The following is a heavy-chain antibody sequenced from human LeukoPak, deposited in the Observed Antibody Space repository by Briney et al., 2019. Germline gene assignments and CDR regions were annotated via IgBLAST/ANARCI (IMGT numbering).Heavy chain of an antibody. CDR2: ISPYNGNT. V-gene: IGHV1-18*01. Sequence: ASVKVSCKASGYTFVYSGISWVRQAPGQGLEWMGWISPYNGNTDYALKFQDRVTMTTDTSTSTAYMELRSLSSDHTALYYCARQLWSDGENAFDIWGQGTMVTVSA. CDR3: ARQLWSDGENAFDI. J-gene: IGHJ3*02. D-gene: IGHD5-18*01. CDR1: GYTFVYSG.